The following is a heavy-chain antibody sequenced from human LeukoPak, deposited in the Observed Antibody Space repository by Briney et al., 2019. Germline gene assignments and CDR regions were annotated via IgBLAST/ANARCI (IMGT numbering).Heavy chain of an antibody. CDR2: ISSSGSTI. J-gene: IGHJ5*02. CDR1: GFTFSDYY. Sequence: GGSLRLAWAASGFTFSDYYMSWIRQAPGKGLEWVSYISSSGSTIYYADSVKGRFTISRDNAKNSLYLQMNSLRAEDTAVYYCVRVLEVVVAAPNWFDPWGQGTLVTVSS. V-gene: IGHV3-11*01. CDR3: VRVLEVVVAAPNWFDP. D-gene: IGHD2-15*01.